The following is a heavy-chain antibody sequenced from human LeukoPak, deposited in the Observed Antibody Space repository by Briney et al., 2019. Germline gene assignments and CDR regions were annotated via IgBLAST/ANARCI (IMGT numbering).Heavy chain of an antibody. J-gene: IGHJ4*02. Sequence: PGGSLRLSCAASGFTFSSYSMNWVRQAPGKWLEWVSSISSSSSYIYYADSVKGRFTISRDNAKNSLYLQMNSLRVEDTAVYYCASMVRGVITPYYFDYWGQGTLVTVSS. CDR3: ASMVRGVITPYYFDY. V-gene: IGHV3-21*01. CDR2: ISSSSSYI. CDR1: GFTFSSYS. D-gene: IGHD3-10*01.